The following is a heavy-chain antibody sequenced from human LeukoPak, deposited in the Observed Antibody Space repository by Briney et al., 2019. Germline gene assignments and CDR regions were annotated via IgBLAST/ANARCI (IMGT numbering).Heavy chain of an antibody. CDR1: GYTFSQYG. Sequence: SVKVSCKASGYTFSQYGISWVRQAPGQGLEWMGGIIPIFGTANYAQKFQGRVTITADKSTSTAYMELSSLRSEDTAVYYCARRGWDYDSSGYLEGAFDIWGQGTMVTVSS. CDR2: IIPIFGTA. V-gene: IGHV1-69*06. J-gene: IGHJ3*02. D-gene: IGHD3-22*01. CDR3: ARRGWDYDSSGYLEGAFDI.